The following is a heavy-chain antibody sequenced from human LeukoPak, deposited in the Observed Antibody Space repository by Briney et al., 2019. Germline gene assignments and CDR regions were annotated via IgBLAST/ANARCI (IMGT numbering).Heavy chain of an antibody. CDR1: GFTFSSYG. V-gene: IGHV3-48*04. CDR3: ARDNGYCSGGSCYDDAFDI. Sequence: GGSLRLSCAASGFTFSSYGMNWVRQAPGKGLEWVSYISSSGSTIYYADSVKGRFTISRDNAKNSLYLQMNSLRAEDTAVYYCARDNGYCSGGSCYDDAFDIWGQGTMVTVSS. CDR2: ISSSGSTI. D-gene: IGHD2-15*01. J-gene: IGHJ3*02.